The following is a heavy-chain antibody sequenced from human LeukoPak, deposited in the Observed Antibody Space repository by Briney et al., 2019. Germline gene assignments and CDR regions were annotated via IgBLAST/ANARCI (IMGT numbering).Heavy chain of an antibody. CDR2: INLDGSEI. CDR1: GFVFGHSW. CDR3: VRDRGYSTFDY. D-gene: IGHD3-22*01. J-gene: IGHJ4*02. Sequence: GGSLRLSCEASGFVFGHSWMSWVRQAPGKGLEWVTNINLDGSEINYLDSLTGRLTISRDNAKDSLYLQMNGLRAEDTAVYFCVRDRGYSTFDYWGQGTLVTVSS. V-gene: IGHV3-7*03.